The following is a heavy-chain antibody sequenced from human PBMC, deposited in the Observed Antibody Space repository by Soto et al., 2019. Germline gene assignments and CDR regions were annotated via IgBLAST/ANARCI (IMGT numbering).Heavy chain of an antibody. V-gene: IGHV3-7*01. CDR1: GFSFSSYW. J-gene: IGHJ3*02. CDR2: IKQDGSEK. Sequence: EVQPVESGGGLVQRGGSLRLSCAASGFSFSSYWMSWVRQAPGKGPEWVANIKQDGSEKYYVDSVKVRFTISRDNAKNSLYLQMNSLRVEDMDVYYCANMEYGYYGTGAFDIWGQGTRVTVSS. CDR3: ANMEYGYYGTGAFDI. D-gene: IGHD3-10*01.